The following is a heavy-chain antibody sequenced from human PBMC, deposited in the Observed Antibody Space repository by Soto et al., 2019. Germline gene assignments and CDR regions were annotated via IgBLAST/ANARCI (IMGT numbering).Heavy chain of an antibody. CDR1: GGSISSYY. V-gene: IGHV4-59*01. Sequence: PSETLSLTCTVSGGSISSYYWSWIRQPPGKGLEWIGYIYYSGSTNYNPSLKSRVTISVDTSKNQFSLKLSSVTAADTAVYYCGRGERCSSTGCYTGTWFDPWGQGTLVTVSS. D-gene: IGHD2-2*02. J-gene: IGHJ5*02. CDR3: GRGERCSSTGCYTGTWFDP. CDR2: IYYSGST.